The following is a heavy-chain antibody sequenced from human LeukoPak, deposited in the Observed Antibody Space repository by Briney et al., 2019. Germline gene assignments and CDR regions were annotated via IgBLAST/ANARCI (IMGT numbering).Heavy chain of an antibody. CDR2: IYYSGST. CDR1: GGSISSSSYY. J-gene: IGHJ3*02. Sequence: SETLSLTCTVSGGSISSSSYYWGWIRQPPGKGLEWIGSIYYSGSTYYNPPLKSRVTISVDTSKNQFSLKLSSVTAADTAVYYCARHGRGGSFRDDAFDIWGQGTMVTVSS. CDR3: ARHGRGGSFRDDAFDI. V-gene: IGHV4-39*01. D-gene: IGHD2-15*01.